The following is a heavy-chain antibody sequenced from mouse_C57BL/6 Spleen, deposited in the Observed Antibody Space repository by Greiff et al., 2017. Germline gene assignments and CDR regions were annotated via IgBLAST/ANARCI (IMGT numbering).Heavy chain of an antibody. D-gene: IGHD2-3*01. CDR1: GYSITSGYD. V-gene: IGHV3-1*01. CDR2: ISYSGST. Sequence: EVQRVESGPGMVKPSQSLSLTCTVTGYSITSGYDWHWIRHFPGNKLEWMGYISYSGSTNYNPSLKSRISITHDTSKNHFFLKLNSVTTEDTATYYCARYDGYYGRGAMDYWGQGTSVTVSS. CDR3: ARYDGYYGRGAMDY. J-gene: IGHJ4*01.